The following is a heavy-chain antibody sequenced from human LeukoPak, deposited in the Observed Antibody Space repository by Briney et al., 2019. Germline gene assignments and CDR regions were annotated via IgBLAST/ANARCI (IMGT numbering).Heavy chain of an antibody. CDR1: EYTFTGYY. J-gene: IGHJ4*02. CDR2: IDPNTGDS. Sequence: GASVKVSCKASEYTFTGYYIHWVRQAPGQGLEWMGWIDPNTGDSNYVQKFQGGVTMTRDTSISTAYMELSRLRSDDTAFYYCARIRYCGGISCYYIDYWGQGTLVTVSA. CDR3: ARIRYCGGISCYYIDY. D-gene: IGHD2-2*01. V-gene: IGHV1-2*02.